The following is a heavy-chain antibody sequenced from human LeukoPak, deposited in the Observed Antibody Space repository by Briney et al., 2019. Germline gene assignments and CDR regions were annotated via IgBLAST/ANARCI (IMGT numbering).Heavy chain of an antibody. Sequence: GASVKVSCKASGYTFIGYYVHWVRQAPGQGLEWMGWINSNSGGTNYAQKFQGRVAMTRDTSISTAYMELSRLRSGDTAVYYCARGGDYYDSSGYYDDAFDIWGQGTMVTVSS. CDR2: INSNSGGT. D-gene: IGHD3-22*01. J-gene: IGHJ3*02. CDR1: GYTFIGYY. CDR3: ARGGDYYDSSGYYDDAFDI. V-gene: IGHV1-2*02.